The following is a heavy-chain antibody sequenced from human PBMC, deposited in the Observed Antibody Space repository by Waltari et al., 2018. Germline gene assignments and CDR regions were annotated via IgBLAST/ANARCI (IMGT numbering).Heavy chain of an antibody. Sequence: QVQLVQSGAEVKKPGSSVKVSCKASGGTFSSYAISWVRQDPGPGLEWMGGIIPIFGTANYAQKFQGRVTITADESTSTAYMELSSLRSEDTAVYYCARSEYYYDSSGYYYPDGAFDIWGQGTMVTVSS. CDR2: IIPIFGTA. D-gene: IGHD3-22*01. V-gene: IGHV1-69*12. CDR3: ARSEYYYDSSGYYYPDGAFDI. CDR1: GGTFSSYA. J-gene: IGHJ3*02.